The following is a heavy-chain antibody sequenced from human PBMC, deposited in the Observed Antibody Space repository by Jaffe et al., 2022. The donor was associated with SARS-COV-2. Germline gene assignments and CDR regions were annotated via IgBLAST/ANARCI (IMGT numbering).Heavy chain of an antibody. Sequence: EVQLLESGGGLVQPGGSLRLSCAASGFTFSSYAMSWVRQAPGKGLEWVSAISGSGGSTYYADSVKGRFTISRDNSKNTLYLQMNSLRAEDTAVYYCAKESPLGIVGARKNYYYYGMDVWGQGTTVTVSS. CDR1: GFTFSSYA. CDR3: AKESPLGIVGARKNYYYYGMDV. D-gene: IGHD1-26*01. CDR2: ISGSGGST. J-gene: IGHJ6*02. V-gene: IGHV3-23*01.